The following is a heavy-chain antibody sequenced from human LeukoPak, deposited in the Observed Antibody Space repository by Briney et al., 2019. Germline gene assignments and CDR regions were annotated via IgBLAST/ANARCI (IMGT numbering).Heavy chain of an antibody. CDR3: ARDSSLGYYYYYGMDV. J-gene: IGHJ6*02. CDR2: IIPIFGTA. Sequence: SVKVSCKASGVTFSSYAISWVRQAPGQGLEWMGGIIPIFGTANYAQKFQGRVTITADESTSTAYMELSSLRSEDTVVYYCARDSSLGYYYYYGMDVWGQGTTVTVSS. D-gene: IGHD6-13*01. CDR1: GVTFSSYA. V-gene: IGHV1-69*13.